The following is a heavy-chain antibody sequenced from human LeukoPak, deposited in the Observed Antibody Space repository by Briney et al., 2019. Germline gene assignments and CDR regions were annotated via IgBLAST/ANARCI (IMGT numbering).Heavy chain of an antibody. V-gene: IGHV3-30*19. J-gene: IGHJ4*02. Sequence: PGGSLRLSCAASGFTFSSYGIHWVRQAPGKGLEWVAVISYDGSNKYYADSVKGRFTISRDNSKNTLYLQMNSLRAEDTAVYYCARYDYVWGSYRYFGFDYWGQGTLVTVSS. CDR3: ARYDYVWGSYRYFGFDY. D-gene: IGHD3-16*02. CDR1: GFTFSSYG. CDR2: ISYDGSNK.